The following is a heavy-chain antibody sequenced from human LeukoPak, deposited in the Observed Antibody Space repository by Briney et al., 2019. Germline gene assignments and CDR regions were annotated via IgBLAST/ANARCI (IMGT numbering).Heavy chain of an antibody. V-gene: IGHV3-74*01. CDR2: ISSDGTHT. J-gene: IGHJ4*02. D-gene: IGHD6-6*01. CDR1: GFTFRNYW. Sequence: PGGSLRLSCAASGFTFRNYWMNWVRQGPGKGLVWVSRISSDGTHTDYADSVKGRFTISRDNAKNTLYLQMNSLRAEDTAVYYCVREYTSSSGRAFDYWGQGTLVTVSS. CDR3: VREYTSSSGRAFDY.